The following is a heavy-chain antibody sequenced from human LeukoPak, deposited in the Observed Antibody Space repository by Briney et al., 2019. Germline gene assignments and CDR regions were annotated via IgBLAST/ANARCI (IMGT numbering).Heavy chain of an antibody. CDR1: GFTFSSYA. D-gene: IGHD6-13*01. Sequence: GSLRLSCAASGFTFSSYAMSWVRQPPGKGLEWIGEINHSGSTNYNPSPKSRVTISVDTSKNQFSLNLSSVTAADTALYYCATLSYTSSQDWYFGLWGRGTLVTVSS. V-gene: IGHV4-34*08. CDR3: ATLSYTSSQDWYFGL. J-gene: IGHJ2*01. CDR2: INHSGST.